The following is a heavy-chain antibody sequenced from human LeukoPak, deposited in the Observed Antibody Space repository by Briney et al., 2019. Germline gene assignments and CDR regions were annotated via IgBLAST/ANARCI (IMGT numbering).Heavy chain of an antibody. V-gene: IGHV3-20*01. D-gene: IGHD6-6*01. CDR2: INWNGGST. J-gene: IGHJ5*02. CDR1: GFTFDDFG. CDR3: ARMKAARRARWFDP. Sequence: GGSLRLSCAASGFTFDDFGMSWVRQVPGKGLEWVSGINWNGGSTGYGDSVKGRFTISRDNAKNSLFLQMNSLRAEDTALYHCARMKAARRARWFDPWGQGTLVTVSS.